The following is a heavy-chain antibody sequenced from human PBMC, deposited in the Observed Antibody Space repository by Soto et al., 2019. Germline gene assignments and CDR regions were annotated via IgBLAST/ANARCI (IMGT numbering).Heavy chain of an antibody. D-gene: IGHD2-15*01. Sequence: ASVKVSCKASGYTFTGYYMHWVRQAPGQGLEWMGWINPNSGGTNYAQKFQGWVTMTRDTSISTAYMELSRLRSDDTAVYYCARDLGYCSGGSCYTIYYYYGMDVWGQGTTVTVS. CDR3: ARDLGYCSGGSCYTIYYYYGMDV. J-gene: IGHJ6*02. CDR2: INPNSGGT. V-gene: IGHV1-2*04. CDR1: GYTFTGYY.